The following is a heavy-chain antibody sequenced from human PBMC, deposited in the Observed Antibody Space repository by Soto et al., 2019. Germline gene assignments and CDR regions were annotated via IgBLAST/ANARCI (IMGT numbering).Heavy chain of an antibody. CDR3: ARDNITGLFDY. CDR1: GGSFSGYY. CDR2: INHSGST. V-gene: IGHV4-34*01. D-gene: IGHD2-8*02. Sequence: QVQLQQWGAGLLKPSETLSLTCAAYGGSFSGYYWTWIRQPPGTGLEWIGEINHSGSTNYNPSLKSRVTMSVDTSKNQFSLKLTSVTAADTAVYYCARDNITGLFDYWGQGTLVTVSS. J-gene: IGHJ4*02.